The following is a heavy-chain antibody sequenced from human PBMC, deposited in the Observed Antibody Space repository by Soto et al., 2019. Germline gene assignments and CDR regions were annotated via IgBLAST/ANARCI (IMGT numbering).Heavy chain of an antibody. CDR3: TRVRSEIVVVPAAMLFDY. CDR1: GFTFGDYA. D-gene: IGHD2-2*01. V-gene: IGHV3-49*03. Sequence: GGSLRLSCTASGFTFGDYAMSWFRQAPGKGLEWVGFIRSKAYGGTTEYAASVKGRFTISRDDSKSIAYLQMNSLKTEDTAVYYCTRVRSEIVVVPAAMLFDYWGQGTLVTVSS. CDR2: IRSKAYGGTT. J-gene: IGHJ4*02.